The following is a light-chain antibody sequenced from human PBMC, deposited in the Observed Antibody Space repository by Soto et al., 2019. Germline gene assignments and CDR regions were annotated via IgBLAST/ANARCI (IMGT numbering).Light chain of an antibody. CDR1: QGIRND. Sequence: AIKMTQSPSSVSACVGDRVTITCRASQGIRNDLGWYQQKPGKAPKLLIYAASSLQSGVPSRFSGSGSGTDFTLTISSLQPEDFATYYCLQDYNFPWTFGQGTNVDI. CDR2: AAS. V-gene: IGKV1-6*01. CDR3: LQDYNFPWT. J-gene: IGKJ1*01.